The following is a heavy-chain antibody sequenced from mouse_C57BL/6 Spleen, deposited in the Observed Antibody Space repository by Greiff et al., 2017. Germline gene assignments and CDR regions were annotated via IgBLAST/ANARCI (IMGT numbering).Heavy chain of an antibody. CDR2: IYPSDSET. Sequence: QVQLQQPGAELVRPGSSVKLSCKASGYTFTSYWMDWVKQRPGQGLEWIGNIYPSDSETHYNQKFKDKATLTVDKSSSTAYMQLSSLTSEDSAVYYCARGGAYYCCSSGYFDVWGTGTTVSVSS. CDR1: GYTFTSYW. V-gene: IGHV1-61*01. CDR3: ARGGAYYCCSSGYFDV. J-gene: IGHJ1*03. D-gene: IGHD1-1*01.